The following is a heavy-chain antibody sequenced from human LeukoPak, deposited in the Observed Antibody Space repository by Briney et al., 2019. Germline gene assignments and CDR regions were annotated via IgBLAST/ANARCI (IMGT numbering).Heavy chain of an antibody. CDR2: INPSGGSI. D-gene: IGHD1-26*01. CDR1: GYTFTSYY. Sequence: ASVKVSCKASGYTFTSYYMHWVRQAPGQGLEWMGIINPSGGSISYAQKFQGRVTMTRDTSTSTVYMELSSLRSEDTAVYYCARRPRGGSYQYLPGPIDYWGQGTLVTVSS. CDR3: ARRPRGGSYQYLPGPIDY. V-gene: IGHV1-46*01. J-gene: IGHJ4*02.